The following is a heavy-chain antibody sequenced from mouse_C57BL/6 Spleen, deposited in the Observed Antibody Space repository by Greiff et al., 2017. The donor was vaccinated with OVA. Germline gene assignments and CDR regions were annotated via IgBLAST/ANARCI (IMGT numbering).Heavy chain of an antibody. CDR1: GYTFTDYY. D-gene: IGHD2-1*01. J-gene: IGHJ1*03. V-gene: IGHV1-26*01. CDR3: ARCHYGNYWYFDV. Sequence: VQLQQSGPELVKPGASVKISCKASGYTFTDYYMYWVKQSHGKSLEWIGDINPYNGGTSYNQKFKGKATLTVDKSSSTAYMELRSLTSEDSAVYYCARCHYGNYWYFDVWGTGTTVTVAS. CDR2: INPYNGGT.